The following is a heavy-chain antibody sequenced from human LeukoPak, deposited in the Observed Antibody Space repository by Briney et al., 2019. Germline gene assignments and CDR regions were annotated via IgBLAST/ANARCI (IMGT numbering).Heavy chain of an antibody. CDR3: ASDSEVGATYFDY. J-gene: IGHJ4*02. D-gene: IGHD1-26*01. CDR2: TYYRSKWYD. Sequence: SQTLSLTCAISGDSVSSNSAAWSWIRQSPSRGLEWLGRTYYRSKWYDDYAVFVKSRITISPDPSKNQFSLHLNSMTPDKTAIFFCASDSEVGATYFDYWGQGTLVTVSS. CDR1: GDSVSSNSAA. V-gene: IGHV6-1*01.